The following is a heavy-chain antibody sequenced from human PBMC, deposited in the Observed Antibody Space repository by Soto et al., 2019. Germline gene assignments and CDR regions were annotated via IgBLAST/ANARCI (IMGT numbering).Heavy chain of an antibody. V-gene: IGHV1-2*04. CDR3: ARVGLGCSGGSCYGGFDP. Sequence: ASVEVSCKASGYTFTGYYMHWVRQAPGQGLEWMGWINPNSGGTNYAQKFQGWVTMTRDTSISTAYMELSRLRSDDTAVYYCARVGLGCSGGSCYGGFDPWGQGTLVTVSS. CDR1: GYTFTGYY. J-gene: IGHJ5*02. D-gene: IGHD2-15*01. CDR2: INPNSGGT.